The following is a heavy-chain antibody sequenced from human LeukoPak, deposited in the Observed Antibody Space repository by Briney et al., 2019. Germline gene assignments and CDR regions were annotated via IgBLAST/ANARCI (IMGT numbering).Heavy chain of an antibody. CDR3: ARPYSSGWYYFDY. J-gene: IGHJ4*02. CDR1: GGSISSSSYY. D-gene: IGHD6-19*01. V-gene: IGHV4-39*01. CDR2: IYYSGST. Sequence: PSETLSLTCTVSGGSISSSSYYWGWIRQPPGKGLEWIGSIYYSGSTYYNPSLKNRVTISVDTSKNQFSLMLSSVTAADTAVYYCARPYSSGWYYFDYWGQGTLVTVSS.